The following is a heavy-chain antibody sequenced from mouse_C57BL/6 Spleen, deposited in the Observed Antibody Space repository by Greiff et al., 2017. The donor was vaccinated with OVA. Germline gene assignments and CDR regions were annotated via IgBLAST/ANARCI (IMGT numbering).Heavy chain of an antibody. CDR3: AREGNYDWYFDV. D-gene: IGHD2-1*01. CDR1: GYAFSSSW. Sequence: VQLQQSGPELVKPGASVKISCKASGYAFSSSWMNWVKQRPGKGLEWIGRIYPGDGDTNYNGKFKGKATLTVDKSSSTAYMQLSSLTSEDSAVYFCAREGNYDWYFDVWGTGTTVTVSS. CDR2: IYPGDGDT. V-gene: IGHV1-82*01. J-gene: IGHJ1*03.